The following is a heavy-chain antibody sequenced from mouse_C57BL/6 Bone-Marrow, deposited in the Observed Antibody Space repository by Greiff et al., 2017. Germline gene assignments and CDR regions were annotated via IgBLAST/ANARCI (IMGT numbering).Heavy chain of an antibody. Sequence: DVMLVESGGGLVQPGGSLSLSCAASGFTFTDYYMSWVRQPPGKALEWLGFIRNKANGYTTEYSASVKGRFTISRDNSQSILYLQMNALRAEDSATYYCARYRYYGSSYPYWYFDVWGTGTTVTVSS. D-gene: IGHD1-1*01. J-gene: IGHJ1*03. V-gene: IGHV7-3*01. CDR2: IRNKANGYTT. CDR3: ARYRYYGSSYPYWYFDV. CDR1: GFTFTDYY.